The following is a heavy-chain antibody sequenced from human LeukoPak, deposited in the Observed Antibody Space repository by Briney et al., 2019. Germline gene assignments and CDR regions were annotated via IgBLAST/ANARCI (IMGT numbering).Heavy chain of an antibody. CDR1: GFTFNAHA. V-gene: IGHV3-9*01. CDR2: ISWRSDSI. CDR3: AKEGTVTNYWYFDL. D-gene: IGHD4-17*01. Sequence: GGSLRLSCAASGFTFNAHAMYWVRQVPGKGLEWVPGISWRSDSIGYADSVRGRFTISRDNAENSLYLQMNSLRAEDTAVYYCAKEGTVTNYWYFDLWGRGTLVTVSS. J-gene: IGHJ2*01.